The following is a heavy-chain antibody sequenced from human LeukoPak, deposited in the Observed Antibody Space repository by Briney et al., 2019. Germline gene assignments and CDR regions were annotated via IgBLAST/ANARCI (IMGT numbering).Heavy chain of an antibody. V-gene: IGHV1-24*01. J-gene: IGHJ4*02. D-gene: IGHD4-17*01. CDR3: ATGNGDYGNFDY. CDR1: GFTFSSYG. CDR2: FDPEDGET. Sequence: SCAASGFTFSSYGMHWVRQAPGKGLEWMGGFDPEDGETIYAQKFQGRVTMTEDTSTDTAYMELSSLRSEDTAVYYCATGNGDYGNFDYWGQGTLVTVSS.